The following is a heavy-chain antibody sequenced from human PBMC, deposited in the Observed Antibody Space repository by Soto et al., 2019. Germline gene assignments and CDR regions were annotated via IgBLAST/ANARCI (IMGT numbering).Heavy chain of an antibody. CDR3: ARADLRVAGTRVVY. CDR2: IYYSGST. V-gene: IGHV4-61*01. J-gene: IGHJ4*02. Sequence: QVQLQESGPGLVKPSETLSLTCTVSGGSVSSGSYYWSWIRQPPGKGLEWIGYIYYSGSTNYNPSLKSRVTISVDTSKNQFSLKLSSVTAADTAVYYCARADLRVAGTRVVYWGQGTLVTVSS. CDR1: GGSVSSGSYY. D-gene: IGHD6-19*01.